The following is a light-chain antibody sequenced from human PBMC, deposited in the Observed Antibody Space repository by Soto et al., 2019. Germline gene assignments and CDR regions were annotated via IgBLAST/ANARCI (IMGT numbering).Light chain of an antibody. CDR3: QQANSFPLT. CDR2: AAS. CDR1: QDISNY. J-gene: IGKJ4*01. V-gene: IGKV1-12*01. Sequence: DIQMTQSPSSLSASVGDRVTITCQASQDISNYLNWYQQKPGKAPQLLIYAASSLQSGVPSRFSCSGSGTDFTLTISSLHPEDFATYYCQQANSFPLTFGGGTKVDIK.